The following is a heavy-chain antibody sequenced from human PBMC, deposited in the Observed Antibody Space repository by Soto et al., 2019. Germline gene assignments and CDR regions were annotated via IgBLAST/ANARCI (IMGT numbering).Heavy chain of an antibody. CDR3: ARGYCSAVGCYVHYYYGFDV. D-gene: IGHD2-15*01. CDR2: ISSNGGSA. CDR1: GFTFRNYA. V-gene: IGHV3-23*01. J-gene: IGHJ6*02. Sequence: PGGSLRLSCAAAGFTFRNYAMNWVRQAPGKGLELVSSISSNGGSAYYADSVKGRFTISRDNSKSTLYLQMNSLRADDTAVYYCARGYCSAVGCYVHYYYGFDVWGQGTTVTVS.